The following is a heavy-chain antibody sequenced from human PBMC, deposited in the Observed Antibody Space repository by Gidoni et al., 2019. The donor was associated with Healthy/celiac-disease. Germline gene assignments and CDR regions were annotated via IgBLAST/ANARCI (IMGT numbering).Heavy chain of an antibody. CDR1: GYSISSVYY. J-gene: IGHJ6*02. CDR2: IYHSGST. V-gene: IGHV4-38-2*02. Sequence: QVQLQESGPGLVKPSETLSLTCTVSGYSISSVYYWGWIRQPPGKGLEWIGSIYHSGSTYYNPSLKSRVTISVDTSKNQFSLKLSSVTAADTAVYYCARVVSAAGLAPYYYYGMDVWGQGTTVTVSS. CDR3: ARVVSAAGLAPYYYYGMDV. D-gene: IGHD6-13*01.